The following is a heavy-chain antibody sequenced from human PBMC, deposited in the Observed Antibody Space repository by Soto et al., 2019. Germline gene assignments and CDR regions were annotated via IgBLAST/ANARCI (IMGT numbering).Heavy chain of an antibody. CDR1: GGSISSSSYY. Sequence: QLQLQESGPGLVKPSETLSLTCTVSGGSISSSSYYWGWIRQPPGKGLEWIGSFYYSGSTYYNPALKRRGPRSVDTAKTRFSLKLGSVTAADPAVYYCAGGIRSGWYFDLWGRGTLVTVSS. J-gene: IGHJ2*01. V-gene: IGHV4-39*01. CDR2: FYYSGST. CDR3: AGGIRSGWYFDL. D-gene: IGHD6-19*01.